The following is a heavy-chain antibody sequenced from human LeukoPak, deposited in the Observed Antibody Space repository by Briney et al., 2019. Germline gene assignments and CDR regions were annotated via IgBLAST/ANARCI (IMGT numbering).Heavy chain of an antibody. Sequence: GASVKVSCKASGYTFTGYYMHWVRQAPGQGLEWMGWISAYNGNTNYAKKLQGRVTMTTDTSTRTAYMELRSLRSDDTAVYYCARLVRNYDILSGYPLAEWFDPWGRGTLVTVSS. CDR2: ISAYNGNT. J-gene: IGHJ5*02. D-gene: IGHD3-9*01. V-gene: IGHV1-18*04. CDR3: ARLVRNYDILSGYPLAEWFDP. CDR1: GYTFTGYY.